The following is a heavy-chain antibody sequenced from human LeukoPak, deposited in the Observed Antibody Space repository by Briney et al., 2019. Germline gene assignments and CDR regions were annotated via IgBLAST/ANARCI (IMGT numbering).Heavy chain of an antibody. CDR1: GGSFSGYY. J-gene: IGHJ4*02. V-gene: IGHV4-34*01. CDR3: ARGQAAAAPACFDH. Sequence: SETLSLTCAAYGGSFSGYYWSWIRQPPGKGLEWIGEINHSGSTNYNPSLKSRVTISVDTSKNQFSLKLSSVTAADTAVYYCARGQAAAAPACFDHWGQGTLVTVSS. CDR2: INHSGST. D-gene: IGHD6-13*01.